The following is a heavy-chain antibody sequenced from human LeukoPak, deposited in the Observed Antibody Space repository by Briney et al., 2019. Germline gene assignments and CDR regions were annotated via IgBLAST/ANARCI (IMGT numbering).Heavy chain of an antibody. V-gene: IGHV3-23*01. J-gene: IGHJ4*02. CDR1: GFTFSSYG. CDR3: AKDQQPGYYDILTGYDY. Sequence: GGSLRLSCAASGFTFSSYGMSWVRQAPGKGLEWVSAISGSGGSTYYADSVKGRFTISRDNSKNTLYLQMNSLRAEDTAVYYCAKDQQPGYYDILTGYDYWGQGTLVTVSS. CDR2: ISGSGGST. D-gene: IGHD3-9*01.